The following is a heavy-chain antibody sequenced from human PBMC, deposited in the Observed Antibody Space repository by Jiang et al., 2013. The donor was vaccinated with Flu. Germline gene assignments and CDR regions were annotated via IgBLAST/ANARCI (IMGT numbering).Heavy chain of an antibody. D-gene: IGHD2-2*01. V-gene: IGHV3-48*01. Sequence: QLLESGGGLVQPGGSLRLSCAASGFTFSSYSMNWVRQAPGKGLEWVSYISSSSSTIYYADSVKGRFTISRDNAKNSLYLQMNSLRAEDTAVYYCARDVCSSTSCYQFGAFDIWGQGTMVTVSS. CDR3: ARDVCSSTSCYQFGAFDI. J-gene: IGHJ3*02. CDR1: GFTFSSYS. CDR2: ISSSSSTI.